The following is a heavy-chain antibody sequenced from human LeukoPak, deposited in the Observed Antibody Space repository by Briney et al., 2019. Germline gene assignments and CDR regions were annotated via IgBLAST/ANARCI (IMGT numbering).Heavy chain of an antibody. J-gene: IGHJ5*02. Sequence: SVKVSCKASGYTFTGYYMHWVRQAPGQGLEWMGGIIPIFGTANYAQKFQGRVTITADESTSTAYMELSSLRSEDTAVYYCARELWSASSWFDPWGQGTLVTVSS. D-gene: IGHD5-18*01. CDR1: GYTFTGYY. CDR2: IIPIFGTA. CDR3: ARELWSASSWFDP. V-gene: IGHV1-69*13.